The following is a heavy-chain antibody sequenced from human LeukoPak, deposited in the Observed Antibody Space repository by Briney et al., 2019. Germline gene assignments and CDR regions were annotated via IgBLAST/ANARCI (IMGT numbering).Heavy chain of an antibody. CDR3: ARVGRYFDAFDI. Sequence: GGSLRLSCAATGFTFSDHYMDWVRQAPGKGLEWVGRTRTKANSYTTEYAASVKGRFSISRDDSKNSLYLQMNSLKTEDTAVYYCARVGRYFDAFDIWGQGTMVTVSS. V-gene: IGHV3-72*01. CDR1: GFTFSDHY. J-gene: IGHJ3*02. CDR2: TRTKANSYTT. D-gene: IGHD1-26*01.